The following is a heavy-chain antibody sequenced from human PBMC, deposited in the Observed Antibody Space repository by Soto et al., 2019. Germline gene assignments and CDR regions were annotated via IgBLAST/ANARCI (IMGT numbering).Heavy chain of an antibody. CDR3: ARDSAVGSSKRGFEY. J-gene: IGHJ4*02. D-gene: IGHD2-2*01. CDR2: ICNTGNT. Sequence: VQLQESGPRLVRPSETLSLSCTVSGGSISGYYWNWIRQPPGRGLEWIGYICNTGNTNYNPSLKSRVSISVDTSKNQVSLNLRAVTAEDTALYYCARDSAVGSSKRGFEYWGQGTLVTVSS. CDR1: GGSISGYY. V-gene: IGHV4-59*01.